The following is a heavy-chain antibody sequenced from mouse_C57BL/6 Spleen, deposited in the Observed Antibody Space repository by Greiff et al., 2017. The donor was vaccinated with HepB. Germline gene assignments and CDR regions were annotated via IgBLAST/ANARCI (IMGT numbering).Heavy chain of an antibody. D-gene: IGHD1-1*01. J-gene: IGHJ1*03. CDR2: INPGSGGT. V-gene: IGHV1-54*01. Sequence: QVQLKESGAELVRPGTSVKVSCKASGYAFTNYLIEWVKQRPGQDLEWIGVINPGSGGTNYNEKFKGKATLTADKSSSTAYMQLSSLTSEDSAVYFCARPGGSSYNWYFDVWGTGTTVTVSS. CDR3: ARPGGSSYNWYFDV. CDR1: GYAFTNYL.